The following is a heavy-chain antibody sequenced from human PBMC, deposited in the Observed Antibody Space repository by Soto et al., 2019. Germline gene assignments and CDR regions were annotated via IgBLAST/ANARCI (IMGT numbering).Heavy chain of an antibody. V-gene: IGHV3-33*01. Sequence: QVQLVESGGGVVQPGRSLRLSCAASGFTFSSYGMHWVRQAPGKGLEWVAVIWYDGSNKYYGDSVKGRFTISRDNSKNTVYLQMNSLRAEDTAVYYCAREPLYSGIYYYGMDVWGQGTTVTVSS. CDR3: AREPLYSGIYYYGMDV. CDR2: IWYDGSNK. CDR1: GFTFSSYG. J-gene: IGHJ6*02. D-gene: IGHD1-26*01.